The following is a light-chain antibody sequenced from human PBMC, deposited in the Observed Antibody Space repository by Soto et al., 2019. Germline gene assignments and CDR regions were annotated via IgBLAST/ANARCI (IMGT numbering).Light chain of an antibody. J-gene: IGKJ1*01. CDR2: DAS. CDR1: QSVSSSY. V-gene: IGKV3-20*01. Sequence: ETVLTQSPGTLSLSPGERATLSCRASQSVSSSYLAWYQHKPGQAPRLLIYDASSRATGIPDRFSGSGSGTDFTLTISRLEPEDVAVYYCQQYVRSPPSWTFGQGTKVEIK. CDR3: QQYVRSPPSWT.